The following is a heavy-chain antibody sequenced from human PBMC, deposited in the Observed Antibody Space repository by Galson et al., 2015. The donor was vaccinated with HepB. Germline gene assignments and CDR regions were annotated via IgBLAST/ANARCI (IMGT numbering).Heavy chain of an antibody. CDR2: ISGSGGST. Sequence: SLRLSCAAFGFRFSSYAMSWVRQAPGKGLEWVSGISGSGGSTYYADSVKGRFTISRDNSRNTLSLQMDSLRAEDTAVYYCAKDGYGSGSYYLAQFDYWGQGTLVTVSS. CDR3: AKDGYGSGSYYLAQFDY. V-gene: IGHV3-23*01. D-gene: IGHD3-10*01. CDR1: GFRFSSYA. J-gene: IGHJ4*02.